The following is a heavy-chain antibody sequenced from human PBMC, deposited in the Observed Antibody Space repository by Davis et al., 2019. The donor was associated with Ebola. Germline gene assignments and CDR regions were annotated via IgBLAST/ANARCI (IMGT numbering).Heavy chain of an antibody. V-gene: IGHV3-21*01. CDR3: ASLYDFWSGRYDF. D-gene: IGHD3-3*01. J-gene: IGHJ4*02. Sequence: GGSLRLSCAASGSSISSYSMNWVSQAPGKGLEWVSSISSSSSYIYYADSVKGRFTISRDNAKNSLYLQMNSLRADDTAVYYCASLYDFWSGRYDFWGQGTLVTVSS. CDR2: ISSSSSYI. CDR1: GSSISSYS.